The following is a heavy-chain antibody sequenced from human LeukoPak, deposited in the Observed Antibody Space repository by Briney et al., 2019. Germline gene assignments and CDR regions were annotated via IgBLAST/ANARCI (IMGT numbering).Heavy chain of an antibody. CDR2: IYYSGST. CDR1: GGSISSDH. Sequence: SETLSLTCTVSGGSISSDHWNWIRQPPGKGLEWIGCIYYSGSTYYNPSLKSRVTISVDMSKSQFSLRLTSVTAADTAVYYCARENDFDIWGQGTLVTVSS. CDR3: ARENDFDI. J-gene: IGHJ3*02. V-gene: IGHV4-59*01.